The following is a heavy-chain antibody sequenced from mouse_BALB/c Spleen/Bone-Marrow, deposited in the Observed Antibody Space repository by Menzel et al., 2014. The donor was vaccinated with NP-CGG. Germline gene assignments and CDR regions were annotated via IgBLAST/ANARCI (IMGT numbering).Heavy chain of an antibody. V-gene: IGHV3-5*02. Sequence: EVQRVESGPGLVKPFQTVSLTCTVTGISITTGNYRWSWIRQFPGNKLDWIGYIYYSGTITYNPSLTSRTTITRDTSKNQFFLEMNSLTAEDTATYYCAREGGGLGHFDYWGQGTTLTVSS. CDR2: IYYSGTI. J-gene: IGHJ2*01. CDR3: AREGGGLGHFDY. CDR1: GISITTGNYR. D-gene: IGHD4-1*01.